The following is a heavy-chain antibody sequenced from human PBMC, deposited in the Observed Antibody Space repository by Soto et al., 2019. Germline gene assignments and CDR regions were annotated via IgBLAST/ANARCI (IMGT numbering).Heavy chain of an antibody. J-gene: IGHJ6*02. V-gene: IGHV1-69*13. Sequence: ASVKVSCKASGGTFSSYAISWVRQAPGQGLEWMGGIIPIFGTANYAQKFQGRVTITADESTSTAYMELSSLRSEDTAVYYCARGTPQLVPAAIRYGMDVWGQGTTVTVS. CDR3: ARGTPQLVPAAIRYGMDV. CDR1: GGTFSSYA. D-gene: IGHD2-2*01. CDR2: IIPIFGTA.